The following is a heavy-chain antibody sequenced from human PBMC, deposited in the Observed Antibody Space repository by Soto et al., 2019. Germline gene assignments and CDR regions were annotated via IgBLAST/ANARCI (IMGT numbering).Heavy chain of an antibody. J-gene: IGHJ3*02. V-gene: IGHV4-61*01. D-gene: IGHD2-15*01. CDR3: ARGGIVGRVGAFDI. CDR1: GGSVSSGSYY. CDR2: IYYSGST. Sequence: SETLSLTCTVSGGSVSSGSYYWSWIRQPPGKGLEWIGYIYYSGSTNYNPSLKSRVTISVDTSKNQFSLKLSSLTAADTAVYYCARGGIVGRVGAFDIWGQGTMVTVSS.